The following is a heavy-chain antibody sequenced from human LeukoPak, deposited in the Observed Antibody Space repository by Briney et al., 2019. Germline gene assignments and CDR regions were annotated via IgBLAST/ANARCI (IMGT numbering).Heavy chain of an antibody. CDR2: INPSGGGT. CDR1: GYTFTSYY. Sequence: GASVKVSCKASGYTFTSYYMHWVRQAPGQGLEWMGIINPSGGGTSYAQKFQGRVTMTRDTSTSTVYMELSSLRSEDTAVYYCASSHCGGDCYSDYYYMDVWGKGTTVTVSS. CDR3: ASSHCGGDCYSDYYYMDV. D-gene: IGHD2-21*01. J-gene: IGHJ6*03. V-gene: IGHV1-46*03.